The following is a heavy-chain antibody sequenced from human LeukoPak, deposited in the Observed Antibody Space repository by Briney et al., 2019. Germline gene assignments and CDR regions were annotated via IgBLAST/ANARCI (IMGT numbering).Heavy chain of an antibody. J-gene: IGHJ5*02. CDR2: IYTSGST. CDR1: GGSISSYY. Sequence: SETLSLTCTVSGGSISSYYWSWIRQPAGKGLEWIGRIYTSGSTNYNPSLKSRVTMSVDTSKNQFSLKLSSVTAADTAVYYCARAHCSSTSCFHNWFDPWGQGTLVAVSS. CDR3: ARAHCSSTSCFHNWFDP. D-gene: IGHD2-2*01. V-gene: IGHV4-4*07.